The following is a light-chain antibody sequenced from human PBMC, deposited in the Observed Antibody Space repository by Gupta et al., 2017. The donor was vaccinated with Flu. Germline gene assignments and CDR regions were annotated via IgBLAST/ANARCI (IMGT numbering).Light chain of an antibody. CDR3: QQDETFPIT. Sequence: PSSLSTSIGDNVTITCRASQGVNNYLAWFQQKPGKAPKSLIYSAASLQSGVPSRFSGSGSGTHFTLTISGLQPEDFATYYCQQDETFPITFGQGTRLEIK. CDR1: QGVNNY. J-gene: IGKJ5*01. CDR2: SAA. V-gene: IGKV1-16*01.